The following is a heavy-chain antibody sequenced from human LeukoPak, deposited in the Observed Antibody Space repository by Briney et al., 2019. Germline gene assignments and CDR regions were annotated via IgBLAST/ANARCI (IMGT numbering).Heavy chain of an antibody. Sequence: GGSLRLSCAASRFTFSSYWMSWVRQAPGRGLEWVANIKQDGSEKYYVDSVKGRFTISRDNAKNSVHLQMNSLRAEDTAVYYCARDRGSSTSWDDYYXYGMDVWGQGTTVTVSS. CDR1: RFTFSSYW. CDR3: ARDRGSSTSWDDYYXYGMDV. CDR2: IKQDGSEK. D-gene: IGHD2-2*01. J-gene: IGHJ6*02. V-gene: IGHV3-7*01.